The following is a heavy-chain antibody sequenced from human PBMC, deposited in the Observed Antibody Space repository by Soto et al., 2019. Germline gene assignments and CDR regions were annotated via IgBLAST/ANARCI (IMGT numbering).Heavy chain of an antibody. CDR3: ARGRYGDY. D-gene: IGHD1-1*01. CDR2: ISAHNGNT. V-gene: IGHV1-18*01. J-gene: IGHJ4*02. Sequence: QVHLVQSGAEVKKPGASVKVSCKASGYTFTGFGFTGVRQAPGQGLEWMGWISAHNGNTDYAQKLQGRVIVTRDTSTSTAYMELRSLISDDTAVYYCARGRYGDYWGQGALVTVSS. CDR1: GYTFTGFG.